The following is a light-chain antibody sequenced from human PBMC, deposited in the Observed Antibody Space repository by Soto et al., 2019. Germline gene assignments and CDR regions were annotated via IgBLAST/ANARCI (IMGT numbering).Light chain of an antibody. CDR1: QTISSW. Sequence: IQMNHSPSTLSGSVGDRVTITFRASQTISSWLAWYQQKPGKAPKLLIYKASTLESGVPSRFSGSGSGTDFTLTIRDVQPDDFAIYYCQQYISYRAFGQGTKVDIK. J-gene: IGKJ1*01. V-gene: IGKV1-5*03. CDR2: KAS. CDR3: QQYISYRA.